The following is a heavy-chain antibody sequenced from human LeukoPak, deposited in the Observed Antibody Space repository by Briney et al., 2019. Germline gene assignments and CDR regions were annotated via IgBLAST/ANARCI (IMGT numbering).Heavy chain of an antibody. CDR3: ARDMTTRSSRAFDI. Sequence: GGSLRLSCAASGFTVSSNFMSWVRQAPGKGLEWVSVIYSGGSTYFADSVKGRFTISRHNSKNTVYLQMNSLRAEDTAVYYCARDMTTRSSRAFDIWGQGTMVTVSS. V-gene: IGHV3-66*01. CDR1: GFTVSSNF. D-gene: IGHD4-11*01. J-gene: IGHJ3*02. CDR2: IYSGGST.